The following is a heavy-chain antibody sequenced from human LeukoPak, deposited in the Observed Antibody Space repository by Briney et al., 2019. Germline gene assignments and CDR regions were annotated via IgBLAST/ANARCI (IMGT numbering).Heavy chain of an antibody. J-gene: IGHJ4*02. D-gene: IGHD6-19*01. CDR2: ISGSGGST. Sequence: GGSLRLSCAASGFTFSDYYMSWIRQAPGKGLEWVSAISGSGGSTYYADSVKGRFTISRDNSKNTLYLQMNSLRAEDTAVYYCAKGLGVAGPTPFDYWGQGTLVTVSS. V-gene: IGHV3-23*01. CDR3: AKGLGVAGPTPFDY. CDR1: GFTFSDYY.